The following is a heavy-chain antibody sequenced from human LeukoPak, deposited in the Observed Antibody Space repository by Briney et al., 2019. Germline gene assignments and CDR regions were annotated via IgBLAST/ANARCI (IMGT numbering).Heavy chain of an antibody. D-gene: IGHD3-16*01. CDR3: ARYGGYYFDY. CDR1: GGSISTYY. J-gene: IGHJ4*02. Sequence: QASETLSLTCTVSGGSISTYYWTWIRQPPGKGLEWIGYIHNSVTNSKPSLKSRVTISVDTSKNQSSPKLSSVTAADTAVYYRARYGGYYFDYCGQGTLVTVSS. V-gene: IGHV4-59*08. CDR2: IHNSVT.